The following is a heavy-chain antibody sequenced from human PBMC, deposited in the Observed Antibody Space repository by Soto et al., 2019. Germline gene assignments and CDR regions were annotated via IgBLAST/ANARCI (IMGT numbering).Heavy chain of an antibody. D-gene: IGHD1-26*01. CDR1: GGSISSSNW. CDR2: IYHSGST. Sequence: QVQLQESGPGLVKHSGTLALTCAVSGGSISSSNWWSWVRQPPGKGLEWIGEIYHSGSTNYNPTLKGRDTISVDKFKNKFSLKLSSVTAADTAVYYCARVSGSYYYGMDVWGQGITVTVSS. CDR3: ARVSGSYYYGMDV. J-gene: IGHJ6*02. V-gene: IGHV4-4*02.